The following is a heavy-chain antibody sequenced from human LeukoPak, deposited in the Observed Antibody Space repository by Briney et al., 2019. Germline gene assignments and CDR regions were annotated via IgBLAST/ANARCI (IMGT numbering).Heavy chain of an antibody. J-gene: IGHJ4*02. D-gene: IGHD2-21*02. Sequence: SETLSLTCTVSGGSISSYYWSWIRQPPGKGLEWIGYIYYSGSTNYNPSLKSRVTISVDTSKNQFSLKLSSVTAADTAVYYCAREAYCGGDCFPHFDYWGQGTLVTVSS. CDR1: GGSISSYY. CDR3: AREAYCGGDCFPHFDY. V-gene: IGHV4-59*01. CDR2: IYYSGST.